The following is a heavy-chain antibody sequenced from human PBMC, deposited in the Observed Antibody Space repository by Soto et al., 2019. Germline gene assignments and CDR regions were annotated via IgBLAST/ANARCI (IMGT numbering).Heavy chain of an antibody. D-gene: IGHD3-22*01. Sequence: ASVKVSCKASGCTFSSYAISWVRRAPGQGLEWMGGIIPIFGTANYAQKFQGRVTITADKSTSTAYMELSSRRSEDTAVYYCECKDSSGYSDFDYWGQGTLVTVSS. J-gene: IGHJ4*02. V-gene: IGHV1-69*06. CDR1: GCTFSSYA. CDR3: ECKDSSGYSDFDY. CDR2: IIPIFGTA.